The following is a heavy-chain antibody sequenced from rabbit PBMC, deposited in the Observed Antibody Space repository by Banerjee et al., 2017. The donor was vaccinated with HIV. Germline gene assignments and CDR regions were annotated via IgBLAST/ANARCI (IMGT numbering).Heavy chain of an antibody. J-gene: IGHJ6*01. D-gene: IGHD1-1*01. Sequence: PVASLTLTCTASGFSLSNKFVMCWVRQAPGKGLEWIGCIDTGSGNTDYASWAKGRFTISKTSSTTVTPEMTSLTGADTATYFCTRAYRLWGPGTLVTVS. CDR1: GFSLSNKFV. CDR2: IDTGSGNT. V-gene: IGHV1S40*01. CDR3: TRAYRL.